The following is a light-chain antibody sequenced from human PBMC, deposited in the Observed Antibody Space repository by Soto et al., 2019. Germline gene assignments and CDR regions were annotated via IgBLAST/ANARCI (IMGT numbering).Light chain of an antibody. V-gene: IGKV2-30*01. Sequence: SLSPLSLPVTLGPPASISCRSRQTLVYTDGNTSLNWFQQRPGQSPRRLIYNVSNRDSGVPARFSGSGSGTDFTLKITRLEAEDVVVYYCKQCGSSPRTFGQGTRLEIK. CDR3: KQCGSSPRT. CDR2: NVS. CDR1: QTLVYTDGNTS. J-gene: IGKJ5*01.